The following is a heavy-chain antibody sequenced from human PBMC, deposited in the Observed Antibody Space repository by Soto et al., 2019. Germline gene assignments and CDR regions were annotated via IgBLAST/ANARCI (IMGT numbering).Heavy chain of an antibody. CDR1: GLTFGSRA. Sequence: EVQLLESGGDLIQPGGSLRLSCVASGLTFGSRAMSWVRQSPGEGLEWVSTITDTGGDAKYADSVRGRFAISRDNSKNTLYLQMSALRAEDSAIYFCVRGSKDFYPGSRIFDFWGRGTLVTVSS. CDR3: VRGSKDFYPGSRIFDF. J-gene: IGHJ4*02. V-gene: IGHV3-23*01. CDR2: ITDTGGDA. D-gene: IGHD3-10*01.